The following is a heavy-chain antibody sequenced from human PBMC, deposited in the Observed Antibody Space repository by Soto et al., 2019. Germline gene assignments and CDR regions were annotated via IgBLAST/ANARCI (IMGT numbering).Heavy chain of an antibody. J-gene: IGHJ6*02. CDR2: IYYSGST. Sequence: QVQLQESGPGLVKPSQTLSLTCTVSGGSISSGDYYWSWIRQPPGKGLEWIGYIYYSGSTYYNPSLKSRVTISVDTSKNQFSLKLSSVTAADTAVYYCARAHYCSSTSCYPTYYYYYGMDVWGQGTTVTVSS. D-gene: IGHD2-2*01. CDR3: ARAHYCSSTSCYPTYYYYYGMDV. CDR1: GGSISSGDYY. V-gene: IGHV4-30-4*01.